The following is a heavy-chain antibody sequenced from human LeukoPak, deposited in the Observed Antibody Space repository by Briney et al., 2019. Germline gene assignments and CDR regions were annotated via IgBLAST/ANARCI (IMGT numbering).Heavy chain of an antibody. D-gene: IGHD2-21*01. CDR2: ISYEGSNI. J-gene: IGHJ4*02. CDR3: AKSGQAYCGGSYYGVY. V-gene: IGHV3-30*18. Sequence: GGSLRLSCAASGFTFRSYEMKSVRQTPGKGLERVAVISYEGSNIYYADSVKGRFTISRDNSKSTLYLQMNSLRVEDTAVYHCAKSGQAYCGGSYYGVYWGQGTLVTVSS. CDR1: GFTFRSYE.